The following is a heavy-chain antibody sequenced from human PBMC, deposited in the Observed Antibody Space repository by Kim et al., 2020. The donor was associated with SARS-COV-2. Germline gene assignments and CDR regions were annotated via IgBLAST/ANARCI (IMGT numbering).Heavy chain of an antibody. V-gene: IGHV3-21*01. CDR1: GFTFSSYS. Sequence: GGSLRLSCAASGFTFSSYSMNWVRQAPGKGLEWVSSISCSSSYIYYTDSVKGRFTISRDNAKNSLYLQMNSLRAEDTAVYYCARVVGATQTLPYNWFDPWGQGTLVTVSS. CDR2: ISCSSSYI. D-gene: IGHD1-26*01. J-gene: IGHJ5*02. CDR3: ARVVGATQTLPYNWFDP.